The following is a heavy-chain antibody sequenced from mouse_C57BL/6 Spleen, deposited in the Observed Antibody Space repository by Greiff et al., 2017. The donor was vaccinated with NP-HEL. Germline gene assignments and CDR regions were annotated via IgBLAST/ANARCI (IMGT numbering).Heavy chain of an antibody. CDR2: INPNNGGT. D-gene: IGHD1-1*01. J-gene: IGHJ2*01. Sequence: EVQLQQSGPELVKPGASVKISCKASGYTFTDYYMNWVKQSHGKSLEWIGDINPNNGGTSYNQKFKGKATLTVDKSSSTAYMERRSLTSEDSAVYYCARTVVFDDWGQGTTLTVSS. CDR3: ARTVVFDD. V-gene: IGHV1-26*01. CDR1: GYTFTDYY.